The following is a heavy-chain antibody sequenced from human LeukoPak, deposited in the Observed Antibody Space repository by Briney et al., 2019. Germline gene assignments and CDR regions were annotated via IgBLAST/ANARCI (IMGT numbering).Heavy chain of an antibody. CDR3: ARDSGDGYVD. D-gene: IGHD5-24*01. Sequence: GGSLRLSCAASGFTFSSYSMNWVRQAPGKGLEWVSSISSSSSYIYYADSVKGRFTISRDNAKNSLYLQMNSLSAEDTAVYYCARDSGDGYVDWGQGTLVTVSS. J-gene: IGHJ4*02. V-gene: IGHV3-21*01. CDR1: GFTFSSYS. CDR2: ISSSSSYI.